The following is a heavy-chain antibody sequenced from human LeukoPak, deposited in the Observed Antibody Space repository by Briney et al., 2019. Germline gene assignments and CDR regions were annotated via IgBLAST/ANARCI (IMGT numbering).Heavy chain of an antibody. CDR2: IRFDGGNE. V-gene: IGHV3-30*02. J-gene: IGHJ4*02. CDR3: AKAGYSTSWYYLDF. CDR1: DFTFSDYG. D-gene: IGHD6-13*01. Sequence: GVSLRLSCAASDFTFSDYGMHWVRQAPGKGLEWVAFIRFDGGNEIYGDSVKGRFTISRDDAKDTLYLQMNSLSAEDTAVHFCAKAGYSTSWYYLDFWGQGTLVTVSS.